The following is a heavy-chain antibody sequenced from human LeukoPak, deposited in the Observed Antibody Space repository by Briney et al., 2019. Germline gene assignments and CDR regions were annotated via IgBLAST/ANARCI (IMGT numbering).Heavy chain of an antibody. CDR2: IYSGGST. V-gene: IGHV3-66*02. CDR1: GFTVSSNY. CDR3: VRVGYSYGYGDWNHFDY. Sequence: PGGSLRLSCAASGFTVSSNYMSWVRQAPGKGLEWVSIIYSGGSTCYADSVKGRFTISRDNSKNTLYLQMNSLRAEDTAVYFCVRVGYSYGYGDWNHFDYWGQGTLVTVSS. D-gene: IGHD5-18*01. J-gene: IGHJ4*02.